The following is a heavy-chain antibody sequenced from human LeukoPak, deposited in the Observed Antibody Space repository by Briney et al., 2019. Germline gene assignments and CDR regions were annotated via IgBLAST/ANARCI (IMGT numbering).Heavy chain of an antibody. J-gene: IGHJ4*02. D-gene: IGHD3-22*01. V-gene: IGHV3-23*01. CDR1: GFTFSSYA. CDR3: ARGENYDSSGYGKLDY. CDR2: ISGNGGST. Sequence: GGSLRLSCAASGFTFSSYAMNWVRQAPGKGLEWVSAISGNGGSTYYADSVKGRFTISRDSSKNTLYLQMSSLRAEDTALYYCARGENYDSSGYGKLDYWGQGTLVTVSS.